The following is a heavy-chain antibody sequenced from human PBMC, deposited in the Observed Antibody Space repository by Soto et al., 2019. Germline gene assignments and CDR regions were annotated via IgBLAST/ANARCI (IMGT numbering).Heavy chain of an antibody. CDR2: IYYSGST. V-gene: IGHV4-59*01. D-gene: IGHD3-3*01. Sequence: QVQLQESGPGLVKPSETLSLTCTVSGGSISSYYWSWIRQPPGKGLEWIGYIYYSGSTNYNPSLTSRVTISVDTSKNQFSLKLSSVTAADTAVYYCARETYYDFWSGFDYWGQGTLVTVSS. CDR3: ARETYYDFWSGFDY. CDR1: GGSISSYY. J-gene: IGHJ4*02.